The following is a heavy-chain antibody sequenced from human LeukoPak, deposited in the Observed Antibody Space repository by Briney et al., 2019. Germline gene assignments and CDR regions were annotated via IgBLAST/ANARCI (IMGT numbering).Heavy chain of an antibody. CDR3: ARDKAAAGGGMDY. Sequence: SETLSLTCTVSGGSISSYYWSWIRQPPGKGLEWIGYIYYSGSTNYNPSLKSRVTISVDTSKNQFSLKLSSVTAADTAVYYCARDKAAAGGGMDYWGQGTLVTVSS. CDR1: GGSISSYY. D-gene: IGHD6-13*01. J-gene: IGHJ4*02. V-gene: IGHV4-59*01. CDR2: IYYSGST.